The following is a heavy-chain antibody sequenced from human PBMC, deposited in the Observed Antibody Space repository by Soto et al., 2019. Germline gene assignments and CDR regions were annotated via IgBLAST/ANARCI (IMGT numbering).Heavy chain of an antibody. Sequence: PGGSLRLSCAASGFSLKTYAVSWVRRPPGKGLEWVSTISGSRGFTYYADSVKGRFTISRDNGKNTVYLHMNSLRAEDTAIYYCEKSKGDNSGTFDSWGQGNQVTVSS. CDR2: ISGSRGFT. J-gene: IGHJ4*02. D-gene: IGHD1-20*01. CDR3: EKSKGDNSGTFDS. V-gene: IGHV3-23*01. CDR1: GFSLKTYA.